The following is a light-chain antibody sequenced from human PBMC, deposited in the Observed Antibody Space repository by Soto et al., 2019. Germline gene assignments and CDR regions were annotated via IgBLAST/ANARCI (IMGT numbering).Light chain of an antibody. CDR3: SSYTTSSTLV. V-gene: IGLV2-14*03. CDR2: EVS. CDR1: GSDDVGYNY. J-gene: IGLJ1*01. Sequence: QSVLTQPASVSGSPGQSITLSCTGTGSDDVGYNYVSWYQQHPGKAPRLMIYEVSNRPSGVSNRVSGSKSGNTASLTISGIQAGDEADYYCSSYTTSSTLVFGTGTKLTVL.